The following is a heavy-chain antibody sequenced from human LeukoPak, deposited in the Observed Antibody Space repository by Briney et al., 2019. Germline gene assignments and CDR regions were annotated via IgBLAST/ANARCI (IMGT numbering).Heavy chain of an antibody. V-gene: IGHV3-21*01. D-gene: IGHD5-18*01. CDR3: ARVISYGYSGMDV. Sequence: GGSLRLSCAASGFTFSSYSMNWVRQAPGKGLEWVSSTSSSSSYIYCADSVKGRFTISRDNAKNSLYLQMNSLRAEDTAVYYCARVISYGYSGMDVWGQGTTVTVSS. CDR2: TSSSSSYI. CDR1: GFTFSSYS. J-gene: IGHJ6*02.